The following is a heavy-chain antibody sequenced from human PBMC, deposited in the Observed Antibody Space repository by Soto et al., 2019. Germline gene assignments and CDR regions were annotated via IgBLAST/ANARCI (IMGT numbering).Heavy chain of an antibody. Sequence: SETLSLTCTVSGGSISTYYWSWFRQPAGKGLEWIGRIYASGSTNYNPSLKSRVTMSVATSKNQFSLKLSSVTAADTAVYYCARGGMVIIPTATAFDYWGQGTLVTVSS. D-gene: IGHD2-2*01. CDR2: IYASGST. V-gene: IGHV4-4*07. J-gene: IGHJ4*02. CDR1: GGSISTYY. CDR3: ARGGMVIIPTATAFDY.